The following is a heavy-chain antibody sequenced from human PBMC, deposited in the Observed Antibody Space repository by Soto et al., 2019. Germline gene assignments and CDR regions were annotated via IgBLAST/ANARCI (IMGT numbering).Heavy chain of an antibody. CDR1: GGSFRNYY. D-gene: IGHD3-10*01. CDR3: ARGPRILLWFGELLGSNRGYYGMDV. V-gene: IGHV4-34*01. J-gene: IGHJ6*02. CDR2: VNHSGEA. Sequence: PSETLSLTCGVYGGSFRNYYWIWVRQPPGKGLEWIGEVNHSGEATYNPSLQSRLTISVDTSKNQFSLKLSSVTAADTAVYYCARGPRILLWFGELLGSNRGYYGMDVWGQGTTVTVSS.